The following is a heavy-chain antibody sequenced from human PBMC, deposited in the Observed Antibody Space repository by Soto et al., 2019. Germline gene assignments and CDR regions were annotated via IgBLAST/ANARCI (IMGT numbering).Heavy chain of an antibody. CDR1: GGSFSGYY. CDR3: ARGGYSYGYKGLPSDY. Sequence: SETLSLTCAVYGGSFSGYYWSWIRQPPGKGLEWIGEINHSGSTNYNPSLKSRVTISVDTSKNQFSLKLSSVTAADTAVYYCARGGYSYGYKGLPSDYWGQGTLVTVSS. D-gene: IGHD5-18*01. J-gene: IGHJ4*02. V-gene: IGHV4-34*01. CDR2: INHSGST.